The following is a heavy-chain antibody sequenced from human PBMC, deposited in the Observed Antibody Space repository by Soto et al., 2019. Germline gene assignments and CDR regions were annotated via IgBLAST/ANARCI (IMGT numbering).Heavy chain of an antibody. J-gene: IGHJ4*02. CDR1: GFTFSSYS. CDR2: ISSSSSTI. CDR3: ARERDSFDY. Sequence: PGGSLRLSCAASGFTFSSYSMNWVRQAPGKGLEWVSYISSSSSTIYYADSVKGRFTISRDNAKNSLYLQMNSLRAEDTAVYYCARERDSFDYWGQGTLVTVSS. V-gene: IGHV3-48*01.